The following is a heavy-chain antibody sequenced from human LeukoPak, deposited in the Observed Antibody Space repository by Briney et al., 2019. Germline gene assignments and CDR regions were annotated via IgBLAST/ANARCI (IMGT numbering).Heavy chain of an antibody. D-gene: IGHD3-22*01. CDR2: ITGCNANA. Sequence: ASVKVSCKASGYTFTSYGISWVRQAPGQGLEWMGWITGCNANAKYAQNLQGRVTMTTDTSTSTAYMDLRSLRSDDTAVYYCARVYYYDSSGHNWFDPWGQGTLVTVSS. V-gene: IGHV1-18*01. J-gene: IGHJ5*02. CDR1: GYTFTSYG. CDR3: ARVYYYDSSGHNWFDP.